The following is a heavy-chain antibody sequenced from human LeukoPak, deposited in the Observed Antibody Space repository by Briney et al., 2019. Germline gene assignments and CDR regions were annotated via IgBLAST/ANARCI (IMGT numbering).Heavy chain of an antibody. D-gene: IGHD3-10*01. Sequence: PSETLSLTCAVSGGSISSGGYSWSWIRNPPGKGLEWMGTIYHSGSTYYNPSLKSRVTISVDRSKNQFSLKLSSVTAADTAVYYCARAGTMVRGVIPTTWFDPWGQGTLVTVSS. V-gene: IGHV4-30-2*01. CDR2: IYHSGST. CDR3: ARAGTMVRGVIPTTWFDP. CDR1: GGSISSGGYS. J-gene: IGHJ5*02.